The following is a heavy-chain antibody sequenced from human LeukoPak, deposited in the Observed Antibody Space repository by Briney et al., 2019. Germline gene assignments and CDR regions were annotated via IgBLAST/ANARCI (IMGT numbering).Heavy chain of an antibody. CDR2: IYYSGST. V-gene: IGHV4-31*03. Sequence: SQTLSLTCTVSGGSINSGGYYWSWIRQHPGKGLEWIGYIYYSGSTYYNPSLKSRVTISVDTSKNQFSLKLSSVTAADTAVYYCAYSSSYVYFDYWGQGTLVTVSS. CDR3: AYSSSYVYFDY. CDR1: GGSINSGGYY. J-gene: IGHJ4*02. D-gene: IGHD6-6*01.